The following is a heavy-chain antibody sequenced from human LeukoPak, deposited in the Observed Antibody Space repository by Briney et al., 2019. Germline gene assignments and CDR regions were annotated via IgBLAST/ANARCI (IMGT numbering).Heavy chain of an antibody. J-gene: IGHJ4*02. V-gene: IGHV3-48*03. CDR3: ARETDSSPLGY. Sequence: GGSLRLSCAASGFTFSSFEMNWVRQAPGRGLEWVSYIIHSANTIYSADSVKGRFTISRDNAKNSLYLQMNSLRAEDTAVYYCARETDSSPLGYWGQGTLVTVSS. CDR1: GFTFSSFE. CDR2: IIHSANTI. D-gene: IGHD6-13*01.